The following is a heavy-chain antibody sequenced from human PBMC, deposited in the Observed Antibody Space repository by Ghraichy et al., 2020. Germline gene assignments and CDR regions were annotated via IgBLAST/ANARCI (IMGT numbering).Heavy chain of an antibody. Sequence: GESLNISCAASGFTFSSYWMHWVRQAPGKGLVWVSRINSDGSSTSYADSVKGRFTISRDNAKNTLYLQMNSLRAEDTAVYYCARGSGWYAYWGQGTLVTVSS. CDR1: GFTFSSYW. D-gene: IGHD6-19*01. CDR3: ARGSGWYAY. J-gene: IGHJ4*02. CDR2: INSDGSST. V-gene: IGHV3-74*01.